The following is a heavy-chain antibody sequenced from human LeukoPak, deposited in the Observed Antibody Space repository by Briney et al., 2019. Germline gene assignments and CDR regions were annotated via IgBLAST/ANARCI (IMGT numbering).Heavy chain of an antibody. J-gene: IGHJ3*02. Sequence: GGSLRLSCAASGFTVSSNYMSWVRQAPGEGLEWGSVIYSGGSTYYADSVKGRFTISRDNSKNTLYLQMNSLRAEDTAVYYCATSKAVAGTNAFDIWGQGTMVTVSS. V-gene: IGHV3-66*02. CDR3: ATSKAVAGTNAFDI. CDR2: IYSGGST. CDR1: GFTVSSNY. D-gene: IGHD6-19*01.